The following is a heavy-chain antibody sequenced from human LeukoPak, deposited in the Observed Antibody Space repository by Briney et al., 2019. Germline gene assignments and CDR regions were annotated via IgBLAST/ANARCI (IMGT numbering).Heavy chain of an antibody. CDR2: INHSGST. CDR1: GGSFSGYY. Sequence: SETLSLTCAVYGGSFSGYYWSWIRQPPGKGLEWIGEINHSGSTNYNPSLKSRVTISVDTSKNQFSLKLSSVTAADTAVYYCARGQIVVVPAAMAYYYYGMDVWGKGTTVTVSS. J-gene: IGHJ6*04. D-gene: IGHD2-2*01. CDR3: ARGQIVVVPAAMAYYYYGMDV. V-gene: IGHV4-34*01.